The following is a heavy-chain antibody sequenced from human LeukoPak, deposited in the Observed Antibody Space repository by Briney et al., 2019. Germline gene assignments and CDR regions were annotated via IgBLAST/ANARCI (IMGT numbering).Heavy chain of an antibody. CDR2: INHSGST. D-gene: IGHD1-26*01. V-gene: IGHV4-34*01. CDR1: GGSFSGYY. CDR3: ARGIIWELLWFDS. Sequence: PSETLSLTCAVYGGSFSGYYWSWIRQPPGKGLEWIGEINHSGSTNYNPSLKSRVTISVDTSKNQFSLKLSSVTAADTAVYYCARGIIWELLWFDSWGQGTLVTVSS. J-gene: IGHJ5*01.